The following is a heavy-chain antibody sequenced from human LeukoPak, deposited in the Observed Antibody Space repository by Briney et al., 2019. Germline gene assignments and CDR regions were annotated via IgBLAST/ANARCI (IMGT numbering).Heavy chain of an antibody. J-gene: IGHJ6*04. Sequence: GGSLRLSCAASGFTFSSYGMHWVRQAPGKGLEWVAVIWYDGSNKYYADSVKGRFTISRDNSKNTLYLQMNSLRAEDTAAYYCARQAAAGTEGYYYYGMDVWGKGTTVTVSS. CDR3: ARQAAAGTEGYYYYGMDV. CDR1: GFTFSSYG. V-gene: IGHV3-33*01. CDR2: IWYDGSNK. D-gene: IGHD6-13*01.